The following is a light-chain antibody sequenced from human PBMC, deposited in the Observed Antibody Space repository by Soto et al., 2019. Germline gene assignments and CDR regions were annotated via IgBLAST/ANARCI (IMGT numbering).Light chain of an antibody. J-gene: IGLJ1*01. V-gene: IGLV2-14*01. CDR1: SSDVGGYNY. CDR3: SSYTTSSNYV. Sequence: LTQPASVSGSPGQSITISCTGTSSDVGGYNYVSWYQQHPGKAPKLMIYEVSNRPSGVSNRFSGSKSGNTASLTISGLQAEAEADYYCSSYTTSSNYVFGNGTKVTV. CDR2: EVS.